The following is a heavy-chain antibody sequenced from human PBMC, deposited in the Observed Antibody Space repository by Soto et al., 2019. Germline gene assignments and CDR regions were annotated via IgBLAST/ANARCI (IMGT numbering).Heavy chain of an antibody. Sequence: GGSLRLSCAASGFTFSSYAMSWVRQAPGKGLEWVSAISGSGGSTYYADSVKGRFTISRDNSKNTLYLQMNSLRAEDTAVYYCAKYPYPRVKVGATTYFDYWGQGTLVTVSS. CDR3: AKYPYPRVKVGATTYFDY. V-gene: IGHV3-23*01. J-gene: IGHJ4*02. CDR1: GFTFSSYA. CDR2: ISGSGGST. D-gene: IGHD1-26*01.